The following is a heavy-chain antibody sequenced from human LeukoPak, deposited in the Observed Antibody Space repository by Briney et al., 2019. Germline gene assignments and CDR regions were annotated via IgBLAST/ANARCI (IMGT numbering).Heavy chain of an antibody. D-gene: IGHD4-17*01. CDR2: INPNGGGT. Sequence: GASVKVSCKASVYTFTKYFLHWVRQAPGQGLEWMGWINPNGGGTIYAQKFQGRVTMTRDTSISTAYMEVNRLTSDDTAVYYCARDDYGDLQYFENWGQGTLVTVSS. V-gene: IGHV1-2*02. CDR1: VYTFTKYF. J-gene: IGHJ4*01. CDR3: ARDDYGDLQYFEN.